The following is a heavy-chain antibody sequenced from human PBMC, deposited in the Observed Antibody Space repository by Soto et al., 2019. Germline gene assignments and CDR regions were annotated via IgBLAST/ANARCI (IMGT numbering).Heavy chain of an antibody. D-gene: IGHD3-3*01. Sequence: SETLSLTCTISGDSVNSGSYYWHWIRQSPGKGLEWIGYIYGTLSANYHPSLRSRVTISVDTSKNQFSLKLRPVTAADTAVYYCARDWSSWGQGTLVTVSS. CDR2: IYGTLSA. J-gene: IGHJ5*02. V-gene: IGHV4-61*01. CDR1: GDSVNSGSYY. CDR3: ARDWSS.